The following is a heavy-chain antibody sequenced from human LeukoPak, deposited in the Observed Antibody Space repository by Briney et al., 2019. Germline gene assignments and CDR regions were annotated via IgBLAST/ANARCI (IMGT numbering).Heavy chain of an antibody. Sequence: GGSLRLSCAASGFTVSSNYMSWVRQAPVKGLEWVSVIYSGGSTYYADSVKGRFTISRDNSKNTLYLQMNSLRAEDTAVYYCASRDYGDYVPPGYWGQGTLVTVSS. CDR3: ASRDYGDYVPPGY. CDR2: IYSGGST. D-gene: IGHD4-17*01. J-gene: IGHJ4*02. V-gene: IGHV3-53*01. CDR1: GFTVSSNY.